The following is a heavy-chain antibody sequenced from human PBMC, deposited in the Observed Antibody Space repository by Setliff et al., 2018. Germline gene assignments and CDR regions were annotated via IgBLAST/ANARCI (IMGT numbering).Heavy chain of an antibody. D-gene: IGHD6-13*01. CDR3: AREVGSRLDY. J-gene: IGHJ4*02. CDR2: IIPIFGTA. V-gene: IGHV1-69*13. Sequence: SVKVSCKASGGTLSDYSISWVRQAPGQGLEWMGGIIPIFGTANYAQKFQGRVTITADESTSTAYMELRSLRSDDTAVYYCAREVGSRLDYWGQGTLVTVSS. CDR1: GGTLSDYS.